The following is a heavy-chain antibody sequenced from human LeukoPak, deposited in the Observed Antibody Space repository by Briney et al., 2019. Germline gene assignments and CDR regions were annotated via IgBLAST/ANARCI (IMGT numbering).Heavy chain of an antibody. Sequence: GASVKVSCKASGYTFTSYDINWVRQATGQGLEWMGWMNPNSGNTGYVQKFQGRVTMTRNTSISTAYMELSSLRSEDTAVYYCATGAGTLTYYYYGMDVWGQGTTVTVSS. CDR3: ATGAGTLTYYYYGMDV. V-gene: IGHV1-8*01. D-gene: IGHD6-19*01. J-gene: IGHJ6*02. CDR1: GYTFTSYD. CDR2: MNPNSGNT.